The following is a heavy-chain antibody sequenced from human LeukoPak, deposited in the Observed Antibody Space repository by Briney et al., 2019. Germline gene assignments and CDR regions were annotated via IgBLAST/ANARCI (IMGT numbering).Heavy chain of an antibody. J-gene: IGHJ6*02. D-gene: IGHD3-22*01. V-gene: IGHV1-69*04. Sequence: ASVKVSCKASGYTFTSYDISWVRQAPGQGLEWMGRIIPILGIANYAQKFQGRVTITADKSTSTAYMELSSLRSEDTAVYYCARYYYDSSGYLYYYGMDVWGQGTTVAVSS. CDR1: GYTFTSYD. CDR3: ARYYYDSSGYLYYYGMDV. CDR2: IIPILGIA.